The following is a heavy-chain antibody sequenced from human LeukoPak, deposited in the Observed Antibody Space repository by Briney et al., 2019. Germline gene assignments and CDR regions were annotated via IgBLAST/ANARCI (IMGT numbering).Heavy chain of an antibody. Sequence: GGSLRLSCAASGFTFSSYAMSWVRQAPGKGLEWVSAISGSGGSTYYADSVKGRFTISRDNSKNTVCLQMNSLRVEDTAVYYCARDPSGSGWSLNNWGQGTLVTVSS. V-gene: IGHV3-23*01. CDR2: ISGSGGST. CDR3: ARDPSGSGWSLNN. D-gene: IGHD6-19*01. CDR1: GFTFSSYA. J-gene: IGHJ4*02.